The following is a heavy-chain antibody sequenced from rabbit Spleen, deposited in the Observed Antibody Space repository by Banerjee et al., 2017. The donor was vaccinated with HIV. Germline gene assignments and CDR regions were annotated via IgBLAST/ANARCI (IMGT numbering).Heavy chain of an antibody. D-gene: IGHD8-1*01. J-gene: IGHJ6*01. CDR1: GFSFSSSSW. Sequence: QEQLVESGGDLVQPEGSLTLTCTASGFSFSSSSWICWVRQAPGKGLEWIACIYVGSSGNTYYASWAKGRFTISKTSSSTVTLQMTSLTAADTATYFCARDTGSSFSSYGMDLWGPGTLVTVS. CDR3: ARDTGSSFSSYGMDL. V-gene: IGHV1S45*01. CDR2: IYVGSSGNT.